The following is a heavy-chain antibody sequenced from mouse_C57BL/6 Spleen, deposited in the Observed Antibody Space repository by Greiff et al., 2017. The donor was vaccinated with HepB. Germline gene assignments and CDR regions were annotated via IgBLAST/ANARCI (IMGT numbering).Heavy chain of an antibody. CDR2: IDPSDSYT. Sequence: QVQLQQPGAELVRPGPSVKLSCKASGYTFTSYWMHWVKQRPGQGLEWIGVIDPSDSYTNYNQKFKGKATLTVDTSSSTAYMQLSSLTSEDSAVYYCARSGYYGSSFYYYAMDYWGQGTSVTVSS. CDR1: GYTFTSYW. D-gene: IGHD1-1*01. CDR3: ARSGYYGSSFYYYAMDY. J-gene: IGHJ4*01. V-gene: IGHV1-59*01.